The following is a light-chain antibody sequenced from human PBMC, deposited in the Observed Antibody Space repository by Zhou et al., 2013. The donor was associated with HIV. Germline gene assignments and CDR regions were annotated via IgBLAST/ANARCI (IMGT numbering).Light chain of an antibody. CDR3: QQSYSLPLT. CDR2: ATS. J-gene: IGKJ4*01. V-gene: IGKV1-27*01. CDR1: QGIGNY. Sequence: DVQLTQSPSSLSASVGDRVTLSCRASQGIGNYLAWYQQRPGKVPKLLIYATSTLQFGVPSRFSGSGSGTNFTLTINSLQPEDVATYYCQQSYSLPLTFGGGTKVEIK.